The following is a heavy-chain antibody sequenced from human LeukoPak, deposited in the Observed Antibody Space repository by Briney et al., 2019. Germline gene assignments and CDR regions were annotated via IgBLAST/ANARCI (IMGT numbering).Heavy chain of an antibody. CDR1: AGSISSSNYY. J-gene: IGHJ5*02. V-gene: IGHV4-39*01. CDR3: ARGRPDGSGSYYKFDP. Sequence: SETLSLTCTVSAGSISSSNYYWGWIRQPPGKGLEWIGSIYYSGRTYYNPSLKSRVTISVNTSKKQFSLKLSSVTAADTAVYYCARGRPDGSGSYYKFDPWGKGTLVTVSS. CDR2: IYYSGRT. D-gene: IGHD3-10*01.